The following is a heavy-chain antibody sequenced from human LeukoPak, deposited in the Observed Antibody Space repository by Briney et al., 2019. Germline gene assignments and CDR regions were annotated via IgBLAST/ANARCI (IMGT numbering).Heavy chain of an antibody. CDR3: ATTLNIATPGHL. V-gene: IGHV3-7*01. D-gene: IGHD6-13*01. CDR2: IKEDDSEK. Sequence: GGSLRLSCVGSGFTFSSYWMSWVRQAPGKGLEWVANIKEDDSEKYYGDSVKGRFTISRDNAKNSVYLQMNSLRAEDTAVYYCATTLNIATPGHLWGQGTLVTVSS. CDR1: GFTFSSYW. J-gene: IGHJ5*02.